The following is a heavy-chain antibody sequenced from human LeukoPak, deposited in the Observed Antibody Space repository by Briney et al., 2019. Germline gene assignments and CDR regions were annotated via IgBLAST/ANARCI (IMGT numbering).Heavy chain of an antibody. CDR2: IYYSGST. CDR1: GGSISSSSYY. D-gene: IGHD2-15*01. J-gene: IGHJ3*02. CDR3: ARDYCSGGSCHAFDI. Sequence: PSETLSLTCTVSGGSISSSSYYWGWIRQPPGKGLEWIGSIYYSGSTYYNPSLKSRVTISVDTSKNQLSLKLSSVTAADTAVYYCARDYCSGGSCHAFDIWGQGTMVTVSS. V-gene: IGHV4-39*07.